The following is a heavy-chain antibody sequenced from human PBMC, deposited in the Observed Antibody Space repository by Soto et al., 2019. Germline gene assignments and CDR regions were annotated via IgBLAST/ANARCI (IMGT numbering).Heavy chain of an antibody. D-gene: IGHD2-8*01. CDR3: ATRGPSMAGGYYYYYYGMDV. CDR2: ISWNSVSI. Sequence: PGGSLRLSCVVSGFTFDDYAMHWVRQAPGKGLEWVSSISWNSVSIGYADSVKGRFTISRDNAKNSLYLQMNSLRTEDTALYYCATRGPSMAGGYYYYYYGMDVWGQGTTVTVSS. CDR1: GFTFDDYA. V-gene: IGHV3-9*01. J-gene: IGHJ6*02.